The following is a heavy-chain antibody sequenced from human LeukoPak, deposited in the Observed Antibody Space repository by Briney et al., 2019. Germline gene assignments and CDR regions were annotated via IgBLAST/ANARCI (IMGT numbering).Heavy chain of an antibody. D-gene: IGHD3-3*01. V-gene: IGHV1-46*01. CDR3: ARDRRELEISIFGVETDY. Sequence: ASVKVSCKASGYTFTSYYMHWVRQAPGQGLEWMGIINPSGGSTSYAQKFQGRVTMTRDTSTSTVYMELSSLRSEDTAVYYCARDRRELEISIFGVETDYWGQGTLVTVSS. CDR1: GYTFTSYY. J-gene: IGHJ4*02. CDR2: INPSGGST.